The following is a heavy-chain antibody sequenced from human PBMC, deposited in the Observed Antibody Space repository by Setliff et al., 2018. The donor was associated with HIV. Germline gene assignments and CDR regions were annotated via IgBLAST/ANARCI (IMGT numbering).Heavy chain of an antibody. CDR2: ISHSGNT. CDR3: ARSTVGAGASFP. CDR1: GDSITSGTYY. V-gene: IGHV4-61*01. D-gene: IGHD1-26*01. J-gene: IGHJ5*02. Sequence: PEETLSLTCTVSGDSITSGTYYWSWIRQPPGKGLEWIGCISHSGNTNFNPSLNSRVTISLDTSKNQFSLRLTSLTAADTAIYYCARSTVGAGASFPWGRGILVTVSS.